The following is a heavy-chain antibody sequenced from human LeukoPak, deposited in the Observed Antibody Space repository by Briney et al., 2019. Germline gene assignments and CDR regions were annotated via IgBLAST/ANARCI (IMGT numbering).Heavy chain of an antibody. CDR2: IWYDGSNK. CDR1: GFTFSSYW. D-gene: IGHD2-21*02. V-gene: IGHV3-33*08. J-gene: IGHJ4*02. Sequence: PGGSLRLSCVASGFTFSSYWMSWVRQAPGKGLEWVAVIWYDGSNKYYADSVKGRFTISRDNSKNTLYLQMNSLRAEDTAVYYCARGKYCGGDCYSFDYWGQGTLVTVSS. CDR3: ARGKYCGGDCYSFDY.